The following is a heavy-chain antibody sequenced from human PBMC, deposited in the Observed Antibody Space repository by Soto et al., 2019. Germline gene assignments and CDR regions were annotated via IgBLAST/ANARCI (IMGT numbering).Heavy chain of an antibody. Sequence: EVQLVESGGGLVQPGGSLRLTCAASGFTFDYYWMHWVRQAPGKGLVWVSRIHSDGSATTYADSVKGRFTISRDNTKNTVYLQMNSLGVEDTAVYFCARGGVGKFDLWGRGTLVTVSS. J-gene: IGHJ4*02. CDR3: ARGGVGKFDL. CDR1: GFTFDYYW. CDR2: IHSDGSAT. D-gene: IGHD1-26*01. V-gene: IGHV3-74*03.